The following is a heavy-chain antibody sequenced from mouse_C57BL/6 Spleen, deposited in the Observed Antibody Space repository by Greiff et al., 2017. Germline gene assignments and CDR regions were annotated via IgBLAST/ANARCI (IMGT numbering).Heavy chain of an antibody. Sequence: VQLVESGAELVRPGASVKLSCKASGYTFTDYYINWVKQRPGQGLEWIARIYPGSGNTYYNEKFKGKATLTAEKSSSTAYMQLSRLTSEDSAVYFCARSADGYYSWGQGATLTVAS. J-gene: IGHJ2*01. CDR3: ARSADGYYS. CDR2: IYPGSGNT. CDR1: GYTFTDYY. D-gene: IGHD2-3*01. V-gene: IGHV1-76*01.